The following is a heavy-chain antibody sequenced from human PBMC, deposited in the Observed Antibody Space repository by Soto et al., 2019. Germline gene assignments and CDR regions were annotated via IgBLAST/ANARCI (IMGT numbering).Heavy chain of an antibody. J-gene: IGHJ4*02. CDR3: ARDGTEYYGEYYDY. CDR1: GFTFSDYY. CDR2: IGKRGNTK. D-gene: IGHD4-17*01. Sequence: QVQLVESGGGLVKPGGSLRLSCATSGFTFSDYYMSWIRQAPGKGLEWVSYIGKRGNTKYYADSVRGRFTISRDNAKNSLYLQMTGRRADDTAVYFCARDGTEYYGEYYDYWGQGIPVTVSS. V-gene: IGHV3-11*01.